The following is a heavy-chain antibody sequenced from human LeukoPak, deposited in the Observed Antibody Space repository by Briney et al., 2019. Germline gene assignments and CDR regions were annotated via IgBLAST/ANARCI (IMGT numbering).Heavy chain of an antibody. Sequence: PGGSLRLSCAASGFTFSDYYMSWIRQAPGKGLEWVSYISSGGSTIYYADSVKGRFTISRDNAKNSLYLQMNSLRAEDTAVYYCASFYCSSTSCFDYWGQGTLVTVSS. CDR1: GFTFSDYY. D-gene: IGHD2-2*01. J-gene: IGHJ4*02. V-gene: IGHV3-11*01. CDR2: ISSGGSTI. CDR3: ASFYCSSTSCFDY.